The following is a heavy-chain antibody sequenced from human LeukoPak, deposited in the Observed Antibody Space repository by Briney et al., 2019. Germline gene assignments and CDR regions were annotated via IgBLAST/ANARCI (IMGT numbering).Heavy chain of an antibody. V-gene: IGHV1-2*02. CDR1: GYTFTGYY. D-gene: IGHD2-15*01. CDR2: INPNSGGT. CDR3: ARDATLDIVVVVAATHWFDP. J-gene: IGHJ5*02. Sequence: ASVKVSCKASGYTFTGYYMHWVRQAPGQGLEWMGWINPNSGGTNYAQKFQGRVTMTRDTSISTAYMELSRLRSDDTAVYYCARDATLDIVVVVAATHWFDPWGQGTLVTVSS.